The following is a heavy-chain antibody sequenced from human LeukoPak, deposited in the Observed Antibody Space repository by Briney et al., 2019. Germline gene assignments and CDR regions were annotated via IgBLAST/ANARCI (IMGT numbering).Heavy chain of an antibody. D-gene: IGHD2-2*02. CDR1: GFTFSSYA. J-gene: IGHJ6*02. CDR2: ISYDGSNK. CDR3: ARVVVPAAIHPQTYYYYYYGMDV. V-gene: IGHV3-30*04. Sequence: GGSLRLSCAASGFTFSSYAMHWVRQAPGKGLEWVAVISYDGSNKYYADSVKGRFTISRDNSKNTLYLQMNSLRAEDTAVYYCARVVVPAAIHPQTYYYYYYGMDVWGQGTTVTVSS.